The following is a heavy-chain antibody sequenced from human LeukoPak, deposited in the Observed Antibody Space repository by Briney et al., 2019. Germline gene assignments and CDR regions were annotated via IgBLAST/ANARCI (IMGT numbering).Heavy chain of an antibody. D-gene: IGHD3-10*01. Sequence: GGSLRLSCAASGFTFSSYGMHWVRQAPGKGLEWVAVIWSDGSIEYYADSVQGRFTIFRDNSKSTLFLQMNSLRAEDTAVYYCARDRGGTGSNFDYWGQGTLVTVSS. J-gene: IGHJ4*02. CDR3: ARDRGGTGSNFDY. V-gene: IGHV3-33*01. CDR2: IWSDGSIE. CDR1: GFTFSSYG.